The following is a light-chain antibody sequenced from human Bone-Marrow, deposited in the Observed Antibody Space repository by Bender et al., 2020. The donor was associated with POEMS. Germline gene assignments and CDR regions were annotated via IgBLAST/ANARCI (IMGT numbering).Light chain of an antibody. CDR2: SSH. CDR1: SSNIGAHA. CDR3: CSYENAGTLVI. Sequence: QSVLTQPPSASGTPGQRVTISCSGGSSNIGAHAVNWYQHLPGTAPKLLIYSSHRRPSGISDRFSGSKSGNTASLTISGLQAADEADYFCCSYENAGTLVIFGGGTKVTVL. V-gene: IGLV1-44*01. J-gene: IGLJ2*01.